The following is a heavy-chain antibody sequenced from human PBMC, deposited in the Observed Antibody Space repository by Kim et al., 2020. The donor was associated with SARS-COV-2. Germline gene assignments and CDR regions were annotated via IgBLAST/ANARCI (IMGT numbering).Heavy chain of an antibody. Sequence: GGSLRLSCAASGFTFSSYDMHWVRQATGKGLEWVSAIGTAGDTYYPGSVKGRFTISRENAKNSLYLQMNSLRAGDTAVYYCARGGMNSSSWPYYYYYYMDVWGKGTTVTVSS. D-gene: IGHD6-13*01. J-gene: IGHJ6*03. CDR2: IGTAGDT. V-gene: IGHV3-13*01. CDR1: GFTFSSYD. CDR3: ARGGMNSSSWPYYYYYYMDV.